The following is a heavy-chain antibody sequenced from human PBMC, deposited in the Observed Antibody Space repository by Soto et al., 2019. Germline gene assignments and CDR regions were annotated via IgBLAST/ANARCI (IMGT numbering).Heavy chain of an antibody. CDR2: ISAYNGNT. J-gene: IGHJ6*02. CDR1: GYTFTSYG. V-gene: IGHV1-18*01. CDR3: ARHLLKSPIPYCSGGSCSIYGMDV. Sequence: QVQLVQSGAEVKKPGASVKVSCKASGYTFTSYGISWVRQAPGQGLEWMGWISAYNGNTNNAQKIQGRVTMTTDTPTSTAYMELKSLRYDDTAVDYCARHLLKSPIPYCSGGSCSIYGMDVWGQGTTVTVSS. D-gene: IGHD2-15*01.